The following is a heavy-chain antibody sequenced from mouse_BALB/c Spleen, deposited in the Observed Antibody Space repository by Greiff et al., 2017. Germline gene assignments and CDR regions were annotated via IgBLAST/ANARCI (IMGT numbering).Heavy chain of an antibody. J-gene: IGHJ2*01. V-gene: IGHV5-6-5*01. CDR1: GFTFSSYA. Sequence: VKLMESGGGLVKPGGSLKLSCAASGFTFSSYAMSWVRQTPEKRLEWVASISSGGSTYYPDSVKGRFTISRDNARNILYLQMSSLRSEDTAMYYCARGRRYDGGDYFDYWGQGTTLTVSS. D-gene: IGHD2-14*01. CDR3: ARGRRYDGGDYFDY. CDR2: ISSGGST.